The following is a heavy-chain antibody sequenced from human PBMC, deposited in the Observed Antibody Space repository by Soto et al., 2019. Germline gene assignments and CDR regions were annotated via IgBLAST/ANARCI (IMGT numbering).Heavy chain of an antibody. CDR1: GYTFTSYA. CDR2: ISAGNGNT. J-gene: IGHJ4*02. V-gene: IGHV1-3*01. CDR3: ARGVGLYSGYDY. D-gene: IGHD5-12*01. Sequence: VASVKVSCKASGYTFTSYAMHWVRQAPGQRLEWMGWISAGNGNTKYSQKFQGRVTITRDTSASTAYMELSSLRSEDTAVYYCARGVGLYSGYDYWGQGTLVTVSS.